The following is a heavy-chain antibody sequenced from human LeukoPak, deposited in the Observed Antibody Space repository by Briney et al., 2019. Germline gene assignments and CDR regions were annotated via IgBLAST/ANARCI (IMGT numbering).Heavy chain of an antibody. J-gene: IGHJ1*01. CDR1: GGSLSSSY. V-gene: IGHV4-59*01. Sequence: SETLSLTSDQPGGSLSSSYWSCIRHPPGAGPEWICYIYYTVRTNHNPSLKSRATISLDSSTNQLSLNLNSLTTADTAVYYCVRHYYDSGTAKGYFQHWGQGTLVTVSS. CDR2: IYYTVRT. CDR3: VRHYYDSGTAKGYFQH. D-gene: IGHD3-10*01.